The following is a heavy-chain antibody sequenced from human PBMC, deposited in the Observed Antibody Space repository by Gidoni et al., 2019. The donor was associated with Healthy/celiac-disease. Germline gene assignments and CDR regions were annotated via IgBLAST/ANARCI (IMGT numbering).Heavy chain of an antibody. CDR2: IRSKAYGGTT. V-gene: IGHV3-49*05. CDR1: GFTFGDYA. D-gene: IGHD6-19*01. Sequence: EVQLVESGGGLVKQGRSLRLSCTASGFTFGDYAMSWFRQAPGKGLEWVGFIRSKAYGGTTEYAASVKGRFTISRDDSKSIAYLQMNSLKTEDTAVYYCTRSFSGWYGGGVDYWGQGTLVTVSS. CDR3: TRSFSGWYGGGVDY. J-gene: IGHJ4*02.